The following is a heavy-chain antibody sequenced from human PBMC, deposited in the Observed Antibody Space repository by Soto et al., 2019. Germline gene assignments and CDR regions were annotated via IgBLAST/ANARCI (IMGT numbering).Heavy chain of an antibody. Sequence: GASVKVSCKASGYSFTGYYIHWVRQAPGQGLEWMGWINPDSGATNYAQNFQGRVTLTSDTSISTASMDLTSLTSDDSAMYFCARDTSHYFDHWGQGILVTV. CDR3: ARDTSHYFDH. CDR1: GYSFTGYY. V-gene: IGHV1-2*02. J-gene: IGHJ4*02. CDR2: INPDSGAT. D-gene: IGHD2-2*01.